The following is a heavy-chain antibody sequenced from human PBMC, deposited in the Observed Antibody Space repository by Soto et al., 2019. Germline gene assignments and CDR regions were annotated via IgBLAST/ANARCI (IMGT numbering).Heavy chain of an antibody. D-gene: IGHD3-10*01. CDR3: ARSSSGSYYQQY. Sequence: SETLSLTCTVSDGSISSYYWSWIRQPPGKGLECIGYISYSGTTKYNPSLKNRVTILRDTSKNQFSLKLSSVTAADTAVYYCARSSSGSYYQQYWGQAALVTVSS. CDR2: ISYSGTT. CDR1: DGSISSYY. V-gene: IGHV4-59*01. J-gene: IGHJ4*02.